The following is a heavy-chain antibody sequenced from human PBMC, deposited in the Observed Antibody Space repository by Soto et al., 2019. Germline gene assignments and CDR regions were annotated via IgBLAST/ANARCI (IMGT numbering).Heavy chain of an antibody. CDR2: IYYSGSI. V-gene: IGHV4-59*08. D-gene: IGHD6-19*01. Sequence: PSETLSLTCTVSGGSISSYYWSWIRQPPGKGLEWIGYIYYSGSINYNPSLKSRVTISVDTSKNQFSLKLSSVTAADTAVYYRARHYSSGWYGNGYFQHWGQGTLVTVSS. CDR1: GGSISSYY. J-gene: IGHJ1*01. CDR3: ARHYSSGWYGNGYFQH.